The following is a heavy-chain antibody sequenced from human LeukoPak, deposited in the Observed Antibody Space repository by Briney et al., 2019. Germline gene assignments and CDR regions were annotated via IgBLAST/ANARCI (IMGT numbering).Heavy chain of an antibody. CDR3: AKLGIPVADHAVSHLSYFDY. J-gene: IGHJ4*02. V-gene: IGHV3-23*01. CDR1: GFTFSSYA. CDR2: ISGSGGST. Sequence: GGSLRLSCAASGFTFSSYAMSWVRQAPGKGLEWVSAISGSGGSTYYADSVKGRFTISRDNSKNTLYLQMNSLTAEDTAVYYCAKLGIPVADHAVSHLSYFDYWGQGTLVTVSS. D-gene: IGHD6-19*01.